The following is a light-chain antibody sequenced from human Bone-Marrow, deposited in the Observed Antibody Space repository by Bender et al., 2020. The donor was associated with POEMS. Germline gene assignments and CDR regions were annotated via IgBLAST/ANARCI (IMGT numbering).Light chain of an antibody. V-gene: IGLV2-14*01. CDR1: SSDIGTYDY. CDR3: QSYDSDLNGWV. J-gene: IGLJ3*02. CDR2: DVS. Sequence: QSALTQPASVSGSPGQSITISCTGTSSDIGTYDYVSWYQQHPGKAPKLIIYDVSNRPSGVSARFSGSKSGTTAYLTISGLQPEDEAAYFCQSYDSDLNGWVFGGGTKLTVL.